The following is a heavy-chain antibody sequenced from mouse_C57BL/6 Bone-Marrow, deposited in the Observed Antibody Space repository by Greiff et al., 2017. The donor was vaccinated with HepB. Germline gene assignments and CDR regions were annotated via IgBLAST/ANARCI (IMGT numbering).Heavy chain of an antibody. D-gene: IGHD1-1*01. Sequence: EVQRVESGGGLVQPGGSLKLSCAASGFTFSDYYMYWVRQTPEKRLEWVAYISNGGGSTYYPDTVKGRFTISRDNAKNTLYLQMSRLKSEDTAMYYCARRDYYGSSNWYFDVWGTGTTVTVSS. CDR1: GFTFSDYY. CDR3: ARRDYYGSSNWYFDV. J-gene: IGHJ1*03. V-gene: IGHV5-12*01. CDR2: ISNGGGST.